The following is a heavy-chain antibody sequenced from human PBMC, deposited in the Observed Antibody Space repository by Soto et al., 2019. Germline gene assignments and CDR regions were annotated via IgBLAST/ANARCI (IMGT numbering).Heavy chain of an antibody. CDR2: IYHSGST. Sequence: SETLSLTCAVSGGSISSGGYSWSWIRQPPGKGLEWIGYIYHSGSTYYNSSLKSRVTISVDRSKNQFSLKLSSMTAADTAVYYCARVTYDSSGYPNGFDPWGQGTLVTVSS. J-gene: IGHJ5*02. D-gene: IGHD3-22*01. V-gene: IGHV4-30-2*01. CDR3: ARVTYDSSGYPNGFDP. CDR1: GGSISSGGYS.